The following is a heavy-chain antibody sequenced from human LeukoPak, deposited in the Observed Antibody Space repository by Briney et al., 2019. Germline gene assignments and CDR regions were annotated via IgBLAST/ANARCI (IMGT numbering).Heavy chain of an antibody. CDR1: GVTFSSYA. CDR2: ISYDGSNK. J-gene: IGHJ4*02. Sequence: GGSLRLSCAASGVTFSSYAMHWVRQAPGKGLEWVAVISYDGSNKYYADSVKGRFTISRDNSKNTLYLQMNSLRAEDTAVYYCARADVLRFLEWLTAPHYWGQGTLVTVSS. D-gene: IGHD3-3*01. CDR3: ARADVLRFLEWLTAPHY. V-gene: IGHV3-30-3*01.